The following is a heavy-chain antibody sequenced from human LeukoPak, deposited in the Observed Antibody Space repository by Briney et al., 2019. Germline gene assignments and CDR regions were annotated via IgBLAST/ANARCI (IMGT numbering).Heavy chain of an antibody. Sequence: SXXLXLTXAVXGGSFSGYYWSWIRQPPGKGLEWIGEINHSGSTNYNPSLKSRVTISVDTSKNQFSLKLSSVTAADTAVYYCARGPAYYDSSGTYLGRYFDYWGQGTLVTVSS. D-gene: IGHD3-22*01. CDR2: INHSGST. J-gene: IGHJ4*02. CDR3: ARGPAYYDSSGTYLGRYFDY. V-gene: IGHV4-34*01. CDR1: GGSFSGYY.